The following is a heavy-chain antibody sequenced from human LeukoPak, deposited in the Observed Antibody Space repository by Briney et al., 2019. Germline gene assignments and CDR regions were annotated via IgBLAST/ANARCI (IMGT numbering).Heavy chain of an antibody. CDR3: ARVRRQWLVPIYFDY. J-gene: IGHJ4*02. CDR2: INHSGST. CDR1: GGSFSGYY. Sequence: SETLSLTCAVYGGSFSGYYWSWIRQPPGKGLEWIGEINHSGSTNYNPSLKSRVTISVDTSKNQFSLKLSSVTAADTAVYYCARVRRQWLVPIYFDYWGQGTLVTVSS. V-gene: IGHV4-34*01. D-gene: IGHD6-19*01.